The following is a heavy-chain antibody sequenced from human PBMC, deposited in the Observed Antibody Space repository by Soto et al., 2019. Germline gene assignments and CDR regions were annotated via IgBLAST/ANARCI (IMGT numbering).Heavy chain of an antibody. D-gene: IGHD6-13*01. CDR1: GGSISSYY. CDR3: ARVGIGSSWYEMAHYGMDV. J-gene: IGHJ6*02. V-gene: IGHV4-59*01. CDR2: IYYSGST. Sequence: SETLSLTCTVSGGSISSYYWSWIRQPPGKGLEWIGYIYYSGSTNYNPSLKSRVTISVDTSKNQFSLKLSSVTAADTAVYYCARVGIGSSWYEMAHYGMDVWGQGTTVTVSS.